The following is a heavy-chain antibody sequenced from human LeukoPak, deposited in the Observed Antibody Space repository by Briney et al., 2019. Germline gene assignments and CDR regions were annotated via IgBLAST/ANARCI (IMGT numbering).Heavy chain of an antibody. D-gene: IGHD1-1*01. V-gene: IGHV1-46*01. CDR2: INPSGGST. CDR3: ARDSSTGTTGCNY. CDR1: GYTFTGYY. Sequence: ASVKVSCKASGYTFTGYYMHWVRQAPGQGLEWMGIINPSGGSTSYAQKFRGRVTMTRDTSTNTVYMELSSLTSEDTAVYYCARDSSTGTTGCNYWGQGTLVTVSS. J-gene: IGHJ4*02.